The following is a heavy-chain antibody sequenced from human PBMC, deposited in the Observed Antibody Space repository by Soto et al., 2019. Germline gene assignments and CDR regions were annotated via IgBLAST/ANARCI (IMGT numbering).Heavy chain of an antibody. J-gene: IGHJ5*02. CDR3: ATTLNTSGSSFFPWFDP. CDR1: GNSFTRKG. Sequence: XESLRVSSKPSGNSFTRKGSSLVLQMPGKGLEWMGRIDPTDSYTNYSPSFQGHVTISVDKSSSTAYVQWSSLKASDTAMYYCATTLNTSGSSFFPWFDPWGQGTLVTVSS. CDR2: IDPTDSYT. D-gene: IGHD1-26*01. V-gene: IGHV5-10-1*01.